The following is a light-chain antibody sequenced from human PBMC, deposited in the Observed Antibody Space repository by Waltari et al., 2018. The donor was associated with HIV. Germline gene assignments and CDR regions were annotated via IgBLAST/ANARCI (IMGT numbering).Light chain of an antibody. CDR2: KDS. CDR1: LLAKKN. CDR3: YSAADNSGL. V-gene: IGLV3-27*01. J-gene: IGLJ3*02. Sequence: SYELTQPSSVSVSPGQTARITCAGDLLAKKNVRWFQQKPGQAPVLVMYKDSERPSGIPARFSGSSSGTTVSLTIGGAQVDDEADYYCYSAADNSGLFGGGTKLTVL.